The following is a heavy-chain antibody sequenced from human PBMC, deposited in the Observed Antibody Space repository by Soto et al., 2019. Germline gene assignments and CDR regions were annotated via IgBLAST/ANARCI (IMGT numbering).Heavy chain of an antibody. CDR1: GGSFSGYY. Sequence: QVQLQQWGAGLLKPSETLSLTCAVYGGSFSGYYWSWIRQPPGKGLEGIGEINHSGSTNYNPSLKSRVTISVDTSKNQFSLKLSSVTAADTAVYYCARRNYYYGMDVWGQGTTVTVSS. J-gene: IGHJ6*02. CDR3: ARRNYYYGMDV. CDR2: INHSGST. V-gene: IGHV4-34*01.